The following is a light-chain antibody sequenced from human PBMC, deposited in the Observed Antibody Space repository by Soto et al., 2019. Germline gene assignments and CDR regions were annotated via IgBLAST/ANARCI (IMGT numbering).Light chain of an antibody. Sequence: SYELTQPPSVSVAPGKTASISCGGNDIGSKGVHWYQQKPGQAPVLVIYSDTDLPPVITERFSGSNSANLATLTISRVEAGDEADYYCQVWDSGSAHGVFGGGTKLTVL. CDR2: SDT. V-gene: IGLV3-21*01. CDR3: QVWDSGSAHGV. J-gene: IGLJ3*02. CDR1: DIGSKG.